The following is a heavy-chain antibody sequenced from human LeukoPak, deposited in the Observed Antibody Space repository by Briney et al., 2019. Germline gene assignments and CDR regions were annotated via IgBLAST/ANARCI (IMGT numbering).Heavy chain of an antibody. V-gene: IGHV4-4*02. D-gene: IGHD3-3*01. CDR3: ARDRTLTIPYYYYMDV. Sequence: SGTLSLTCAVSGGSISSSNWWSWIRQPPGKGLEWIGEIYHSGSTNYNPSLKSRVTISVDKSKTQFSLKLSSVTAADTAVYYCARDRTLTIPYYYYMDVWGKGTTVTVSS. CDR2: IYHSGST. J-gene: IGHJ6*03. CDR1: GGSISSSNW.